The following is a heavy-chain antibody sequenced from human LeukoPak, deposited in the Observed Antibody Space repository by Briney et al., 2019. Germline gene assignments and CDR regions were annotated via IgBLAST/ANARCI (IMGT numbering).Heavy chain of an antibody. CDR1: GFTFSDYW. CDR2: INSDGRST. V-gene: IGHV3-74*01. D-gene: IGHD3-10*01. J-gene: IGHJ4*02. CDR3: ARGSWAYGSGLLDY. Sequence: GGSLRLSCAASGFTFSDYWLHWVRQAPGKGLVWVSRINSDGRSTAYADSVRGRFTISRDNAKNTLYLQMDSLGAEDTAAYYCARGSWAYGSGLLDYWGQGTLVTVSS.